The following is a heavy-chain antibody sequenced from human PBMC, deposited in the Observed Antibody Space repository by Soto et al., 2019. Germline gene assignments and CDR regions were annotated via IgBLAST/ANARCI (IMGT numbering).Heavy chain of an antibody. V-gene: IGHV1-69*01. J-gene: IGHJ6*02. CDR1: GGTFSNYT. Sequence: QVQLVQSGAEVKKPGSSVKVFCKASGGTFSNYTISWVLQAPGQGLEWMGGIIPVFGTTDYEQKFQGRVTITADGSTSTAYMKLSSLRSADTAVYYCARSSPYIVVRKPTGNQDYYGMDVWGQGTTVTVSS. D-gene: IGHD2-2*01. CDR2: IIPVFGTT. CDR3: ARSSPYIVVRKPTGNQDYYGMDV.